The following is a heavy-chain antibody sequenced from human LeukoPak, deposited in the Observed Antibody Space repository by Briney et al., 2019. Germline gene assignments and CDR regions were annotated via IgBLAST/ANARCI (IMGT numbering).Heavy chain of an antibody. CDR3: ARDYKGGDGYNYFQGWFDP. J-gene: IGHJ5*02. Sequence: PSETLSLTCTVSGYSISSGYYWGWIRQPPGKGLEWIGSIYHSGSTYYNPSLKSRVTISVDTSKNQFSLKLSSVTAADTAVYYCARDYKGGDGYNYFQGWFDPWGQGTLVTASS. CDR1: GYSISSGYY. D-gene: IGHD5-24*01. CDR2: IYHSGST. V-gene: IGHV4-38-2*02.